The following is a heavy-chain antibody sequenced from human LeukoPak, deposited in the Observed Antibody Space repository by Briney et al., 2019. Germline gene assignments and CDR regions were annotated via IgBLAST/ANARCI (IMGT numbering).Heavy chain of an antibody. CDR2: ISGSGGST. V-gene: IGHV3-23*01. CDR1: GFTFSSYA. D-gene: IGHD3-3*01. CDR3: AKALRYYDFWSGYTSFDY. J-gene: IGHJ4*02. Sequence: GGSLRLSCAASGFTFSSYAMSWVRQAPGKGLEWVSAISGSGGSTYYADSVKGRFTISRDNSKNTLYLQMNSLRAEDTAVYYCAKALRYYDFWSGYTSFDYWGQGTLDAVSS.